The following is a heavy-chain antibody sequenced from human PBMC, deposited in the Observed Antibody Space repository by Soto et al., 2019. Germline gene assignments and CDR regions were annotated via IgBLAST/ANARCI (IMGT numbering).Heavy chain of an antibody. D-gene: IGHD3-16*01. V-gene: IGHV3-13*01. J-gene: IGHJ5*02. Sequence: EVQLVESGGGLVQPGGSLRLSCAASGFTFSAYDMHWVRQATGKGLEWVSAIGTQHDTYYPDSVKGGFTISSENAKNFLYLQMDSLRVGDTAAYYCERQASSGHGGWGWFDPWGQGTLVTVSS. CDR1: GFTFSAYD. CDR3: ERQASSGHGGWGWFDP. CDR2: IGTQHDT.